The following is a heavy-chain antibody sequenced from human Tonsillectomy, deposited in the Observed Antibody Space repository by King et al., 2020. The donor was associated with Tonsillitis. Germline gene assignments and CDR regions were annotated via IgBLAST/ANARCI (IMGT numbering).Heavy chain of an antibody. CDR2: VNHSGST. CDR3: ARVLVCDYGYGFRSWYFDL. Sequence: VQLQQWGAGLLKPSETLSLTCAVHGGSFSDYYWRWIRQPPGKGLEWIGEVNHSGSTNYNPSLKSRVTISLDTPKNQFSLNLSSVTAADTSVYYCARVLVCDYGYGFRSWYFDLWGRGTLVTVSS. V-gene: IGHV4-34*01. D-gene: IGHD5-18*01. J-gene: IGHJ2*01. CDR1: GGSFSDYY.